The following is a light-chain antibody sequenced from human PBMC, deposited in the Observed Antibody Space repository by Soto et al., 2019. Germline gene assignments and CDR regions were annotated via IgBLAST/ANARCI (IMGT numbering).Light chain of an antibody. V-gene: IGKV3D-20*02. CDR1: QRFSNNY. J-gene: IGKJ5*01. Sequence: EIVLTQSPGTLSLSPGERASLSCRASQRFSNNYLAWYQQKPGQAPRLLIYGASNRATGIPDRFSGSGSGTDFTLTISSLEPEDFAVYYCQQRSNWPITFGQGTRLEI. CDR3: QQRSNWPIT. CDR2: GAS.